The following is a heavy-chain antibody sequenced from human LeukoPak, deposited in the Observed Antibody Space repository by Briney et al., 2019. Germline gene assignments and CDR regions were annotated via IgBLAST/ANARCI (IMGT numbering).Heavy chain of an antibody. J-gene: IGHJ4*02. Sequence: GGSLGLSCAASGFTFSSYRMSWVRRAPGKGLEWVSSISSSSSYIYYADSVKGRFTISRDNAKNSPYLQMNSLRAEDTAVYYCARDFSGSYYFDYWGQGTLVTVSS. CDR2: ISSSSSYI. V-gene: IGHV3-21*01. CDR1: GFTFSSYR. CDR3: ARDFSGSYYFDY. D-gene: IGHD5-12*01.